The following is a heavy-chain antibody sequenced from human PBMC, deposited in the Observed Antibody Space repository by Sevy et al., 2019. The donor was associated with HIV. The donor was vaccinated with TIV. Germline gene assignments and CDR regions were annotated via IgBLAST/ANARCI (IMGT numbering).Heavy chain of an antibody. CDR3: AINRITMFGELSNGGLDV. V-gene: IGHV3-7*01. CDR2: IKQDGSEK. Sequence: GGSLRLSCAASGFTSGNYWMNWDRQAPGKGLEWVANIKQDGSEKYYVHSVKGRFRISKDNAKNTLVLQMNSLRAEETAVYYRAINRITMFGELSNGGLDVWGHGTTVTVSS. J-gene: IGHJ6*02. D-gene: IGHD3-3*01. CDR1: GFTSGNYW.